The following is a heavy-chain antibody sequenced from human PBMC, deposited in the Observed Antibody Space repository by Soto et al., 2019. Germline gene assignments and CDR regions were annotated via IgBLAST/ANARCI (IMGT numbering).Heavy chain of an antibody. V-gene: IGHV4-4*08. Sequence: PSETLSLTCTVSGDFNTNFYWSWIRQSPGKGLEWMGFIYSSGSTRYNPSLKSRITMSLDTSKNQFSLRLSSVAAADTAVYYCARVALQGYYYGMDVWGQGTTVTVSS. CDR1: GDFNTNFY. CDR2: IYSSGST. J-gene: IGHJ6*02. D-gene: IGHD4-4*01. CDR3: ARVALQGYYYGMDV.